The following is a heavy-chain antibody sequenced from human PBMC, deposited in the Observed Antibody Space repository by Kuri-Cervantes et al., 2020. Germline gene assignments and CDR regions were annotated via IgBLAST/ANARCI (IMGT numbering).Heavy chain of an antibody. Sequence: GESLKISCAASGFTFSSYGMHWVRQAPGKGLEWVGRIKSKTDGGTTDYAAPVKGRFTISRDDSKNTLYLQMNSLKTEDTAVYYCTTAGQELIYYYYYYGMDVWGQGTTVTVSS. CDR1: GFTFSSYG. CDR2: IKSKTDGGTT. J-gene: IGHJ6*02. V-gene: IGHV3-15*01. CDR3: TTAGQELIYYYYYYGMDV. D-gene: IGHD1-7*01.